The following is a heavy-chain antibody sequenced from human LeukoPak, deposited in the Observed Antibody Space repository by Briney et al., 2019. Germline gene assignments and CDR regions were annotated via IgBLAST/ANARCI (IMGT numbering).Heavy chain of an antibody. V-gene: IGHV5-51*01. CDR1: GYNFTTYW. D-gene: IGHD4-23*01. J-gene: IGHJ2*01. CDR2: IHPGESDT. Sequence: GESLKISCKASGYNFTTYWIGWVRQMPGKGLEWMGIIHPGESDTRYSPSFQGQVTISADKSINTAYLQWSSLKASDTAMYYCARRVVNNRNWYFNLWGRGTLVTVSS. CDR3: ARRVVNNRNWYFNL.